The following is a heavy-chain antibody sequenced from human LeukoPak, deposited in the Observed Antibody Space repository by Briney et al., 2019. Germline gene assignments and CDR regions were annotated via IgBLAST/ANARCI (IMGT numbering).Heavy chain of an antibody. V-gene: IGHV3-73*01. CDR1: GFTFSGSA. Sequence: PGGSLRLSCAASGFTFSGSAMQGVPQASGKGVVWVGRIRSKGNSYATAYAASVKGRFTISRDDSKNTAYLQMNSLKTEDTAVYYCTRLSRVPDYGDYAYDYWGQGTLVTVSS. CDR3: TRLSRVPDYGDYAYDY. D-gene: IGHD4-17*01. J-gene: IGHJ4*02. CDR2: IRSKGNSYAT.